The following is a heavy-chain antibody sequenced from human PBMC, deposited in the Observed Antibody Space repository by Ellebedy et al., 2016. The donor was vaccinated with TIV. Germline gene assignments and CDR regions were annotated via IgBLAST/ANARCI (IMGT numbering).Heavy chain of an antibody. CDR2: IDPSGGIA. CDR1: GYTFTSYY. J-gene: IGHJ6*02. V-gene: IGHV1-46*01. D-gene: IGHD3-22*01. Sequence: ASVKVSCXASGYTFTSYYMHWVRQAPGQGLEWMGVIDPSGGIASYAQKFQGRVAMTRDTSTSTVYMELSSLRSEDTAVYYCAKDRNPFYYDSSGYYCGMDVWGQGTTVTVSS. CDR3: AKDRNPFYYDSSGYYCGMDV.